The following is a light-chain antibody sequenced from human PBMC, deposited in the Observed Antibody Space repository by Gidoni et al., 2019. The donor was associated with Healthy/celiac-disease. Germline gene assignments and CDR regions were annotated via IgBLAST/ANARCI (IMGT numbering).Light chain of an antibody. CDR1: QRVSSN. CDR3: QQYNNWPGT. V-gene: IGKV3-15*01. Sequence: EIVMTQSPATLSVSPGERATLSCRASQRVSSNLAWYQQKPGQAPRLLIYGASTRATGIPARFSGSGSGTEFTLTISSLQSEDFAVYYCQQYNNWPGTFXXXTKVEIK. CDR2: GAS. J-gene: IGKJ1*01.